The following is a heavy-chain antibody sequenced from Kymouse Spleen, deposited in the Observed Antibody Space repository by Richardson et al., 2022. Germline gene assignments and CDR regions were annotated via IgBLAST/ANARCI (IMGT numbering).Heavy chain of an antibody. D-gene: IGHD4-11,IGHD4-11*01. CDR3: TVTTYYYYGMDV. Sequence: EVQLVESGGGLVQPGGSLRLSCAASGFTFSDHYMDWVRQAPGKGLEWVGRTRNKANSYTTEYAASVKGRFTISRDDSKNSLYLQMNSLKTEDTAVYYCTVTTYYYYGMDVWGQGTTVTVSS. J-gene: IGHJ6*02. CDR2: TRNKANSYTT. CDR1: GFTFSDHY. V-gene: IGHV3-72*01.